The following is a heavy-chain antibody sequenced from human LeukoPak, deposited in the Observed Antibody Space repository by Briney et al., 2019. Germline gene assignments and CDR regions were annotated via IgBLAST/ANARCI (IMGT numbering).Heavy chain of an antibody. CDR2: ISSSGSTI. CDR3: ARSIAAATGAFDI. D-gene: IGHD6-13*01. V-gene: IGHV3-11*01. CDR1: GFTFSDYY. J-gene: IGHJ3*02. Sequence: GGSLRLSCAASGFTFSDYYMSWIRQAPGKGLEWVSYISSSGSTIYYADSVKGRFTISRDNAKNSLYLQMNSLRAEGTAVYYCARSIAAATGAFDIWGQGTMVTVSS.